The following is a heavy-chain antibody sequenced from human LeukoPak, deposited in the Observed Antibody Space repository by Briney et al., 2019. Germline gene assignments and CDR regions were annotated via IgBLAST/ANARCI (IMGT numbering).Heavy chain of an antibody. Sequence: PGGSLRLSCAASGFTFSNAWMSWVRQAPGKGLEWVGRIKSKTDGGTTDYAAPVKGRFTISRDDSKNTLYLQMGSLRAEDMAVYYCARRRSDSGAFDIWGQGTMVTVSS. D-gene: IGHD3-10*01. V-gene: IGHV3-15*01. CDR1: GFTFSNAW. J-gene: IGHJ3*02. CDR3: ARRRSDSGAFDI. CDR2: IKSKTDGGTT.